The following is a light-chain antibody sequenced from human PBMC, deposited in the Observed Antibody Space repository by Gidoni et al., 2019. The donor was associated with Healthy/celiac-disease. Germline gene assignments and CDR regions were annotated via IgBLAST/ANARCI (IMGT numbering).Light chain of an antibody. CDR1: QSVSSSY. CDR2: GAS. CDR3: QQYGSTHLT. J-gene: IGKJ4*01. Sequence: EIVLTQSPGTLSLSPGERATLSCRASQSVSSSYLAWYQQKPGQAPRLLIYGASSRATGIPDRFSGSGSGTDFTRTISRLEPEDFAVYYCQQYGSTHLTFGGGTKVEIK. V-gene: IGKV3-20*01.